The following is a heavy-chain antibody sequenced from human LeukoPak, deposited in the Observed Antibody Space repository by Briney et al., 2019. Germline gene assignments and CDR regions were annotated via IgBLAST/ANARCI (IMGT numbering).Heavy chain of an antibody. Sequence: GGSLRLSCATSGFPFSDFSMSWVRQAPGKGLEWVANIKPDGSDKYHVDSVKGRFTISRDNAKNSLYLHMSSLRAEDTAVYHCARGSSDWTGVDYWGQGTVVHVSS. CDR1: GFPFSDFS. J-gene: IGHJ4*02. CDR2: IKPDGSDK. CDR3: ARGSSDWTGVDY. D-gene: IGHD6-19*01. V-gene: IGHV3-7*04.